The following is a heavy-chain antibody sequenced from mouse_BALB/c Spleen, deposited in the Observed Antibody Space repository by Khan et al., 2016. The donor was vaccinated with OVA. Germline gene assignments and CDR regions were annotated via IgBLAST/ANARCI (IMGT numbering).Heavy chain of an antibody. CDR3: ARLAYYYNSEGFAY. D-gene: IGHD1-1*02. V-gene: IGHV5-6*01. CDR2: ISSGGHYT. J-gene: IGHJ3*01. CDR1: GFTFSTYG. Sequence: EVELVESGGDLVKTGGSLKLSCAASGFTFSTYGMSWVRQTPDKRLEWVATISSGGHYTYYIDSVKGRFTISRDNAKNILDLQMNSLRSEDTAMYYCARLAYYYNSEGFAYWGRGTLVTVSA.